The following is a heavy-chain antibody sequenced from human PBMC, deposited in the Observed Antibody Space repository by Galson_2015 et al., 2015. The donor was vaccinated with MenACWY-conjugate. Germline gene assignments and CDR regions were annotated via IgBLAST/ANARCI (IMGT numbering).Heavy chain of an antibody. CDR3: ARSDCTNGVIRAQCVYYYGMDV. CDR1: GGTFSSYA. Sequence: SVKVSCKASGGTFSSYAISWVRQAPGQGLEWMGGIIPIFGTANYAQKFQGRVTITADESTSTAYMELSSLRSEDTAVNYCARSDCTNGVIRAQCVYYYGMDVWGQGTTVTVSS. J-gene: IGHJ6*02. V-gene: IGHV1-69*13. CDR2: IIPIFGTA. D-gene: IGHD2-8*01.